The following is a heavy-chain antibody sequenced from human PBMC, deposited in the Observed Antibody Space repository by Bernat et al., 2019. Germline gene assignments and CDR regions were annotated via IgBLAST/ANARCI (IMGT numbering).Heavy chain of an antibody. Sequence: EVQLLESGGGWVQSGGSLRLSCAASGLTFSNYAMTWVRQAPGKGLEWVSAISGTSSSTYYADSVKGRFTSFRDNSKSTLYLQMIGLQAEDTALYYCTNHDNNVPGPYEIWGQGTMVTVAS. J-gene: IGHJ3*02. V-gene: IGHV3-23*01. CDR1: GLTFSNYA. D-gene: IGHD3-9*01. CDR3: TNHDNNVPGPYEI. CDR2: ISGTSSST.